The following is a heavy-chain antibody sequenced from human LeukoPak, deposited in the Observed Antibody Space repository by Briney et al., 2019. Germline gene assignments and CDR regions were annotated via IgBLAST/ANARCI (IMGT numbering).Heavy chain of an antibody. CDR3: ARGREYGYGRRGWN. CDR1: GYTFTSYD. CDR2: MNPNSGNT. Sequence: GASVKVSCKASGYTFTSYDINWVRQATGQGLEWMGWMNPNSGNTGYAQKFQGRVTMTRNTSISTAYMELSSLRSEDTAVYYCARGREYGYGRRGWNRGQGTLVTVSS. J-gene: IGHJ4*02. D-gene: IGHD5-18*01. V-gene: IGHV1-8*01.